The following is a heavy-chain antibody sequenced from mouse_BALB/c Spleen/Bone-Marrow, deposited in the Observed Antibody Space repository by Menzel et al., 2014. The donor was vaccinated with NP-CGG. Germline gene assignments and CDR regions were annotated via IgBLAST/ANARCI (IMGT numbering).Heavy chain of an antibody. Sequence: EVQLQQSGPELVKPGASVKMSCKASGYTFTSYVMHWVKQKPGQGLEWIGYINSYNDGTNYNEKFKGKATLTSDRSSSTAYMELSSLPSEDSAVYYCARLGAYYRYGYAMDYWCQGTSVTVSS. D-gene: IGHD2-14*01. CDR3: ARLGAYYRYGYAMDY. CDR1: GYTFTSYV. J-gene: IGHJ4*01. CDR2: INSYNDGT. V-gene: IGHV1-14*01.